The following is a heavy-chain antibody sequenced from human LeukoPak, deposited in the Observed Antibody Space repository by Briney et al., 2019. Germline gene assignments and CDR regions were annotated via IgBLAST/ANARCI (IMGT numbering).Heavy chain of an antibody. CDR1: GFPLSSYS. CDR2: ISSSGSAI. D-gene: IGHD2-15*01. Sequence: PGGSLRLSCAASGFPLSSYSINWVRQAPGKGLEWVSYISSSGSAIYYVDSVKGRLTVSRDNAKNSLFLQMNSPRAKDTAVYYCVRVKGSYFDYWGQGTLVTVSS. J-gene: IGHJ4*02. V-gene: IGHV3-48*01. CDR3: VRVKGSYFDY.